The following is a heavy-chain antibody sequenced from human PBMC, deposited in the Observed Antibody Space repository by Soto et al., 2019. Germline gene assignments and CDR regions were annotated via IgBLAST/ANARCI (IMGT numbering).Heavy chain of an antibody. CDR1: GASIGIGDDY. V-gene: IGHV4-30-4*08. Sequence: PSETLSLTCSVSGASIGIGDDYWTWIRQSPGKGLEWIGYISDSGSTFYNPSLRSRLTIALDTSKNHFSLKLNSVTADDTAVYYCAKHPKPEFDPWGQGIRVTVSS. CDR3: AKHPKPEFDP. CDR2: ISDSGST. J-gene: IGHJ5*02.